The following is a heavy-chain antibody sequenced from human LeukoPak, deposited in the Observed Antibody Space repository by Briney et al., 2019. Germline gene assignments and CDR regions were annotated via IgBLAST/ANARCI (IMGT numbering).Heavy chain of an antibody. CDR3: ARPSPYDSSGPIDC. CDR1: GFTFSSYA. V-gene: IGHV3-23*01. CDR2: ISGSGGST. Sequence: GGSLRLSCAASGFTFSSYAMSWVRQAPGKGLEWVSAISGSGGSTYYADSVKGRFTISRDNSKNTLYLQMNSLRAEDTAVYYCARPSPYDSSGPIDCWGQGTLVNVSS. D-gene: IGHD3-22*01. J-gene: IGHJ4*02.